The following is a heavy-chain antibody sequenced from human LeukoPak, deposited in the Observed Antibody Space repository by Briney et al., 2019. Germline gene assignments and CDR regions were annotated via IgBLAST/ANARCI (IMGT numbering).Heavy chain of an antibody. J-gene: IGHJ5*02. Sequence: GASVKVSCKASGYTFTGYYMHWVRQAPGQGLEWTGWINPNSGGTNYAQKFQGRVTMTRDTSISTAYMELSRLRSDDTAVYYCARDILGGTDPGYNWFDPWGQGTLVTVSS. CDR3: ARDILGGTDPGYNWFDP. D-gene: IGHD1-26*01. CDR1: GYTFTGYY. V-gene: IGHV1-2*02. CDR2: INPNSGGT.